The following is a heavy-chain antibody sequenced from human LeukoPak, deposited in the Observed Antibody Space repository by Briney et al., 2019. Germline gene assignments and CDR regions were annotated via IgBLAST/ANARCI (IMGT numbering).Heavy chain of an antibody. D-gene: IGHD3-3*01. J-gene: IGHJ4*02. CDR1: GFTFSSYS. CDR2: ISSSSSYI. Sequence: PGGSLRLSCAASGFTFSSYSMSWVRQAPGKGLEWVSSISSSSSYIYYADSVKGRFTISRDNAKNSLYLQMNSLRAEDTAVYYCARDLFLRTGYFDYWGQGTLVTVSS. V-gene: IGHV3-21*01. CDR3: ARDLFLRTGYFDY.